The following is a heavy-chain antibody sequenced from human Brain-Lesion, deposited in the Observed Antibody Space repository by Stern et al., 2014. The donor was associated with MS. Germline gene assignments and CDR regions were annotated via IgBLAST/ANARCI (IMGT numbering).Heavy chain of an antibody. CDR1: GYTLTELS. D-gene: IGHD1-26*01. Sequence: QVQLVQSGAEVKKPGASVKVSCKVSGYTLTELSMHWVRQAPRKGLEWMGGFDPEDGETIYAQKFQGRVTMTEDTSTDTAYMELSSLRSEDTAMYSCATLSPGAGGHYYQHFDYWGQGTLVTVSS. CDR3: ATLSPGAGGHYYQHFDY. J-gene: IGHJ4*02. CDR2: FDPEDGET. V-gene: IGHV1-24*01.